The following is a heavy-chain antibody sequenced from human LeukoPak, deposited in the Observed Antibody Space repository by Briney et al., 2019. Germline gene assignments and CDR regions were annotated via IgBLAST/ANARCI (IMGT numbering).Heavy chain of an antibody. J-gene: IGHJ4*02. Sequence: GESLEISCKCSGYSFTIYWIGWVRQIPGKGLEWMGIIYPDDSDTRYHPSFQGQATISADKSISTAYLQWSSLKASDTAIYYCARPPQYYYSSKKYYFDYWGQGTLVTVSS. CDR3: ARPPQYYYSSKKYYFDY. D-gene: IGHD3-10*01. CDR1: GYSFTIYW. V-gene: IGHV5-51*01. CDR2: IYPDDSDT.